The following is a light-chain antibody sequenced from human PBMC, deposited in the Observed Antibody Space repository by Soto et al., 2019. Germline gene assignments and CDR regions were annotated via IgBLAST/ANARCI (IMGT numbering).Light chain of an antibody. CDR1: QNIGSN. Sequence: EIVMTQSPATLSVSPGERATLSCRASQNIGSNLAWYQQKPGQAPRLLISGASTRATAFPARFSGSGSGTEFTLTISSLQSEDFAVYYCQQYNIWPRTFGQGTKVEIK. CDR2: GAS. J-gene: IGKJ1*01. V-gene: IGKV3-15*01. CDR3: QQYNIWPRT.